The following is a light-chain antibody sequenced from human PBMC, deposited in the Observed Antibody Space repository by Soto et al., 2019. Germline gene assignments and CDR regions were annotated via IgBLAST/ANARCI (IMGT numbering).Light chain of an antibody. J-gene: IGLJ2*01. CDR3: SSYISSSTSVV. CDR2: DVS. V-gene: IGLV2-14*01. Sequence: QSALTQPASVSGSPGQSITISCTGTSSDVGGYNYVSWYQQHPGKVPKLMIYDVSNRPSGVSNRFSGSKSGNTASLTISGLQAEDEADYYCSSYISSSTSVVFGGGTKLTVL. CDR1: SSDVGGYNY.